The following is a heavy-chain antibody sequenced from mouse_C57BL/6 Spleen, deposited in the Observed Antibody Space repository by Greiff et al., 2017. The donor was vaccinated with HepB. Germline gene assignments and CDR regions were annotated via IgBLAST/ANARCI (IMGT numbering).Heavy chain of an antibody. CDR2: IDPSDSYT. CDR1: GYTFTSYW. V-gene: IGHV1-50*01. J-gene: IGHJ2*01. Sequence: QVQLQQSGAELVKPGASVKLSCKASGYTFTSYWMQWVKQRPGQGLEWIGEIDPSDSYTNYNQKFKGKATLTVDTSSSTAYMQLSSLTSEDSAVYYCARSVVATRHYFDYWGQGTTLTVSS. CDR3: ARSVVATRHYFDY. D-gene: IGHD1-1*01.